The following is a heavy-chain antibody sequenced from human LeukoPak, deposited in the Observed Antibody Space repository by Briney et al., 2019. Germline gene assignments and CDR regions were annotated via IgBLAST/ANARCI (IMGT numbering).Heavy chain of an antibody. V-gene: IGHV4-4*02. Sequence: SETLSLICAVSGGSISSSNWWSWVRQPPGKGLEWIGEIYHSGSTNYNPSLKSRVTISVDKSKNQFSLKLSSVTAADTAVYYCARVQLLWFGELSKFPDRDNWFDPWGQGTLVTVSS. J-gene: IGHJ5*02. CDR1: GGSISSSNW. CDR2: IYHSGST. D-gene: IGHD3-10*01. CDR3: ARVQLLWFGELSKFPDRDNWFDP.